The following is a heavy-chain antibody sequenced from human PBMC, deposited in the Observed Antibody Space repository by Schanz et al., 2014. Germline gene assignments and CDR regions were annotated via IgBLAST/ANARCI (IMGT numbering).Heavy chain of an antibody. D-gene: IGHD3-9*01. V-gene: IGHV3-23*01. CDR1: GFTFSSYT. J-gene: IGHJ4*02. Sequence: EVQLLESGGGLVRPGGSLRLSCAASGFTFSSYTMNWVRQAPGKGLEWVSAISGSGSSTYYADSVKGRFTISRDNSKNTLYLQVNSLRAEDTAVYYCAYYDVLTGFDYWGQGTQVTVSS. CDR3: AYYDVLTGFDY. CDR2: ISGSGSST.